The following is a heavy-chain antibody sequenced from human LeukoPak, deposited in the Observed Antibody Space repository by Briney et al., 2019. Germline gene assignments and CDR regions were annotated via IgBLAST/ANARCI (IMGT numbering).Heavy chain of an antibody. CDR1: GFTFSSFW. V-gene: IGHV3-7*04. Sequence: GGSLRLSCAASGFTFSSFWMSWVRQAPGKGLEWVANIKQDGSEKYYVDSVKGRFTVSRDNDENSLYLQMNSLRAEDTAVYYCARGYCSGGSCFSSTGNFDLWGRGTLVTVSS. CDR2: IKQDGSEK. CDR3: ARGYCSGGSCFSSTGNFDL. J-gene: IGHJ2*01. D-gene: IGHD2-15*01.